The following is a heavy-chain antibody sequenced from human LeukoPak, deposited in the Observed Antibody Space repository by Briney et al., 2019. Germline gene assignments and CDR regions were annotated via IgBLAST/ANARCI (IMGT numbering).Heavy chain of an antibody. V-gene: IGHV4-59*01. CDR2: IYYSGST. CDR3: ARGPGTSGLTYYFDS. Sequence: SETLSLTCTVSGGSISSYYWSWIRQPPGKGLEWIGYIYYSGSTNYNPSLKSRVTISLDTSKNQFSLKLNSVTAADAAVYYCARGPGTSGLTYYFDSWGQGTLVSVSS. J-gene: IGHJ4*02. D-gene: IGHD1-26*01. CDR1: GGSISSYY.